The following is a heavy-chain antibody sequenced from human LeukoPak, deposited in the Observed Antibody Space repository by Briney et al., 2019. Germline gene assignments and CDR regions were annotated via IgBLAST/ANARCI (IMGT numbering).Heavy chain of an antibody. Sequence: GGSLRLSCAASGFTVSSNYMSWVRQAPGKGLEWVSVIYSGGRTYYADSVKGRFTISRDNSKNTLYLQMNSLRAEDTAVYYCAKDGYCSSTSCYHYGMDVWGQGTTVTVYS. J-gene: IGHJ6*02. CDR2: IYSGGRT. D-gene: IGHD2-2*03. V-gene: IGHV3-53*01. CDR1: GFTVSSNY. CDR3: AKDGYCSSTSCYHYGMDV.